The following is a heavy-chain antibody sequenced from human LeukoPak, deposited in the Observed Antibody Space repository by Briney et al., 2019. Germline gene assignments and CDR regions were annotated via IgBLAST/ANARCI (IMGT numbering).Heavy chain of an antibody. CDR1: GGAVRSYY. CDR2: IYCIGST. CDR3: ARDMYSDSKGPYYYYYYMDV. Sequence: SETLSLTCAVWGGAVRSYYWRWIRQPPSKGLEWIGYIYCIGSTNYKPAIKSRVSISVDTSTHEFSLTLSSVTPADTAVYYCARDMYSDSKGPYYYYYYMDVWGKATTVTISS. V-gene: IGHV4-59*02. D-gene: IGHD2-15*01. J-gene: IGHJ6*03.